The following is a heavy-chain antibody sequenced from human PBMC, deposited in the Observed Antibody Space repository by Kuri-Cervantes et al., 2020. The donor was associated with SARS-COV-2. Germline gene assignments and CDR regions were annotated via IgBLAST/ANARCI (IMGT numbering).Heavy chain of an antibody. CDR3: ARDNGANAFDI. J-gene: IGHJ3*02. V-gene: IGHV1-18*04. Sequence: ASVKISCKASGYTFTAHHIHWVRQAPGQGLEWVGWIDPNSGNTNYAQKLQDRVTMATDTSTSTAYMELRSLRSDDTAVYYCARDNGANAFDIWGQGTMVTVSS. CDR2: IDPNSGNT. CDR1: GYTFTAHH.